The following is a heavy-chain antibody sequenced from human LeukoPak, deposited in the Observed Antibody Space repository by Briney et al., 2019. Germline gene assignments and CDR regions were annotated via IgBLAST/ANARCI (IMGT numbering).Heavy chain of an antibody. CDR3: TKEETKYTFGNAFDY. Sequence: PGRSLGLSCAASGFTFDDYAMHWVRQAPGQGLEWVSSIYWNSGIITYADSVRGRFTISRDNADNSLFLQMDSLRPEDTALYYCTKEETKYTFGNAFDYWGQGTLVTVSS. CDR2: IYWNSGII. V-gene: IGHV3-9*01. CDR1: GFTFDDYA. D-gene: IGHD4-23*01. J-gene: IGHJ4*02.